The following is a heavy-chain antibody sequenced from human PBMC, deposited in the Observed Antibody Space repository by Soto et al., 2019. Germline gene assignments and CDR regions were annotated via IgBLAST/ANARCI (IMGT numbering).Heavy chain of an antibody. CDR2: IYYSGST. CDR1: GGSISSGGYY. CDR3: ARGNSNSLNYYYYYYMDV. V-gene: IGHV4-31*03. Sequence: PSETLSLTCTVSGGSISSGGYYWSWIRQHPGKGLEWIGYIYYSGSTYYSPSLKSRVTISVDTSKNQFSLKLSSVTAADTAVYYCARGNSNSLNYYYYYYMDVWGKGTTVTVSS. J-gene: IGHJ6*03. D-gene: IGHD4-4*01.